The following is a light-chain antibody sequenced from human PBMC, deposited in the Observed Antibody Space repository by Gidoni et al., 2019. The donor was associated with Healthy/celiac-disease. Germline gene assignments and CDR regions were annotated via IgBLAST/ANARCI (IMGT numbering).Light chain of an antibody. CDR1: KLGDKY. CDR2: QDS. Sequence: SYALTHPPSVSVSPGQTASITCSGDKLGDKYACWYQQKPGQSPVLVIYQDSKRPSGIPERFSGSISGNTATLTISGTQAMDEADYYCQAWDSSFHVVFGGGTKLTVL. V-gene: IGLV3-1*01. J-gene: IGLJ2*01. CDR3: QAWDSSFHVV.